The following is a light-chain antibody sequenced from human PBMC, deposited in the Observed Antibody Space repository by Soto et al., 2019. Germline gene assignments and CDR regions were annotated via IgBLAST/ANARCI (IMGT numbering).Light chain of an antibody. J-gene: IGLJ1*01. CDR1: SSDVGGYNY. CDR2: DVS. CDR3: SSYTSSSTNV. Sequence: QSALTQPASVSGSPGQSITISCTGTSSDVGGYNYVSWYQQHPGKAPKLMIYDVSNRPSEVSNRFSGSKSGNTASLTISGLQAEDDAYYYCSSYTSSSTNVFGTGTKVTVL. V-gene: IGLV2-14*01.